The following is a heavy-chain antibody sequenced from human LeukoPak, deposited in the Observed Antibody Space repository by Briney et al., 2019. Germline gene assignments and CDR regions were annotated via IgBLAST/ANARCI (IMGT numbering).Heavy chain of an antibody. CDR3: ARERITTNWFDP. V-gene: IGHV3-48*03. Sequence: PGGSLRLSCAASGFTFSSYEMNWVRQAPGKGLEWVSYISSSGSTIYYADSVKGRFTISRDNAKNSLYLQMNSLRAEDTAVYYCARERITTNWFDPWGQGTLVTVSS. J-gene: IGHJ5*02. CDR1: GFTFSSYE. D-gene: IGHD1-1*01. CDR2: ISSSGSTI.